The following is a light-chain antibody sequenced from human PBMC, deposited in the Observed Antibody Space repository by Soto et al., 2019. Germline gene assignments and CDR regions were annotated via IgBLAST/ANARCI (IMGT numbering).Light chain of an antibody. CDR3: QQRRVWPLT. CDR2: DSS. J-gene: IGKJ4*01. Sequence: VLTQSPSILSLAPGERATLDCRASQSFSNYLAWYQQRPGQAPRLLIYDSSNMATGVPARFSASGSGTDFTLIISSLEPEDFAVYYCQQRRVWPLTFGGGTKVEIK. V-gene: IGKV3-11*01. CDR1: QSFSNY.